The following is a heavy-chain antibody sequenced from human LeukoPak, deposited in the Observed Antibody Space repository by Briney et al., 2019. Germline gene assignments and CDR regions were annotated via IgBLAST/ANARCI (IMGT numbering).Heavy chain of an antibody. J-gene: IGHJ4*02. Sequence: GGSLRLSCTASGFSLTDYYMSWIRQAPGKGLEWVSYISSNSNTIRYADSVRGRFTISRDNSRDSVFLQTNDLRVEDTAVYYCTRTSIRGYSYGSDSWGQGTRVTVSS. CDR3: TRTSIRGYSYGSDS. V-gene: IGHV3-11*04. CDR2: ISSNSNTI. D-gene: IGHD5-18*01. CDR1: GFSLTDYY.